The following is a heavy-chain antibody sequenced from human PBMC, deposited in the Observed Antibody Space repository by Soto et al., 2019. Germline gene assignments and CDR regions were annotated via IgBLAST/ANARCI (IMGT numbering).Heavy chain of an antibody. D-gene: IGHD3-10*01. CDR3: AGDREDGSGTKYNWFDS. CDR2: TIPIFDTP. Sequence: QMQLVQSGAEVKKPGSSVKISCKASGGTFGNLGISWLRQAPGQGLEWMGGTIPIFDTPHYAEKFRDRVTITADATTTAYLELTSLTSADTATYYCAGDREDGSGTKYNWFDSWGQGTLVTVSS. V-gene: IGHV1-69*01. CDR1: GGTFGNLG. J-gene: IGHJ5*01.